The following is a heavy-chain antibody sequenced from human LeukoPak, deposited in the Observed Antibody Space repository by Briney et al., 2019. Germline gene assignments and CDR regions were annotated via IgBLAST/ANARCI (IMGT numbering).Heavy chain of an antibody. J-gene: IGHJ4*02. CDR3: AKDAQGLVRGGIYFDF. CDR1: GFTFKTYA. Sequence: GGSLRLPCAASGFTFKTYAMNWVRQVPGKGPEWVSSMSGSGSSTDYADSVKGRFTISRDNSKNTLYLQMNSLRAEDTALYYCAKDAQGLVRGGIYFDFWGQGSLVTVSS. V-gene: IGHV3-23*01. D-gene: IGHD6-19*01. CDR2: MSGSGSST.